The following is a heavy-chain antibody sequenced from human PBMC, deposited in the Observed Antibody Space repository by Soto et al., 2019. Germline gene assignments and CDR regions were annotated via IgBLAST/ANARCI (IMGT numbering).Heavy chain of an antibody. Sequence: PSKTLSLTCAVSGVSLTSGNWWTWVRQSPQRGLEYIGEIFHDGTANYYPSFERRVAMSVDTSRNQFSLKLTSVTAADTAVYFCARLVYDTRITDMYFDCWGPGNIVAVSS. CDR1: GVSLTSGNW. CDR3: ARLVYDTRITDMYFDC. J-gene: IGHJ4*02. V-gene: IGHV4-4*02. D-gene: IGHD3-10*01. CDR2: IFHDGTA.